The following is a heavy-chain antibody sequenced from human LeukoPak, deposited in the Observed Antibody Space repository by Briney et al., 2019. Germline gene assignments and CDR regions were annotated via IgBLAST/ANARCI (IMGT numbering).Heavy chain of an antibody. D-gene: IGHD1-26*01. Sequence: GGSLRLSCAASEFTFRRYWMSWVRQAPGKGLAWVANIKQDGSEKYYVDSVKGRFTISRDNAKNSLYLQMNSLRTEDTAVYYCARDRGGSYWSDYWGPGTLVTVSS. V-gene: IGHV3-7*01. CDR1: EFTFRRYW. J-gene: IGHJ4*02. CDR3: ARDRGGSYWSDY. CDR2: IKQDGSEK.